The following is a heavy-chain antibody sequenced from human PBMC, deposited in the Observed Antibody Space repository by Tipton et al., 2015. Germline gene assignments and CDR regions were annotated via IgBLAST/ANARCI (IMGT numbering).Heavy chain of an antibody. J-gene: IGHJ4*02. CDR2: IYYSGDM. CDR3: ASHDYDLLTRDYQTVDY. CDR1: GVSISGTSYY. D-gene: IGHD3-9*01. Sequence: TLSLTCTVSGVSISGTSYYWGWIRQPPGKGLEWIGSIYYSGDMYYNPSLKSRVAMSVDTSNNHFSLRLTSLTASDTAVYYCASHDYDLLTRDYQTVDYWGQGTLVTVSS. V-gene: IGHV4-39*02.